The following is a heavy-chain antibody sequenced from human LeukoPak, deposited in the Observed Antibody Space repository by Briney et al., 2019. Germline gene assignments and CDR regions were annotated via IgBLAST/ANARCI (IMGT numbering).Heavy chain of an antibody. Sequence: SVKVSCKASGYTFTSYGISWVRQAPGQGLEWMGRIIPILGIANYAQKFQGRVTITADKSTSTAYMELSSLRSEDTAVYYCARDLIAVAGTFDYWGQGTLVTVSS. CDR3: ARDLIAVAGTFDY. CDR1: GYTFTSYG. V-gene: IGHV1-69*04. D-gene: IGHD6-19*01. J-gene: IGHJ4*02. CDR2: IIPILGIA.